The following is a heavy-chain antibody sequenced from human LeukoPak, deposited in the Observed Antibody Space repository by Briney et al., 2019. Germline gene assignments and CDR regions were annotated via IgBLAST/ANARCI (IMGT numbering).Heavy chain of an antibody. Sequence: PGGSLRLSCAASGFTFSSYGMHWVRQAPGKGLEWVAVISYDGSNKYYADSVKGRFTISRDNSKNTLYLQMNSLRAEDTAVYYCAKDSELHFDHWGQGTLVTVSS. V-gene: IGHV3-30*18. CDR1: GFTFSSYG. CDR3: AKDSELHFDH. CDR2: ISYDGSNK. J-gene: IGHJ4*01. D-gene: IGHD3-10*01.